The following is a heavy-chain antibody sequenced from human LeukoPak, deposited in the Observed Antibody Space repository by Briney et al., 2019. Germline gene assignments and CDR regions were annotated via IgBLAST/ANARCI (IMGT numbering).Heavy chain of an antibody. D-gene: IGHD6-13*01. V-gene: IGHV4-39*01. J-gene: IGHJ4*02. CDR3: ARLKLQQLSPFDY. CDR2: INYSGST. CDR1: GGSISSRSYY. Sequence: SETLSLTCTVFGGSISSRSYYWGWIRQPPGKGLEWIGSINYSGSTYYNPSLKSRVTISVDTSKNQFSLKLRSVTAADTAVYHCARLKLQQLSPFDYWGQGTLVTVSS.